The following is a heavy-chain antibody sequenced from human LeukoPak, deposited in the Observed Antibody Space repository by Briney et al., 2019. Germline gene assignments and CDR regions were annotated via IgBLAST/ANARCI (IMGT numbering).Heavy chain of an antibody. CDR3: ARDRGGIYYYYYYGMDV. CDR2: ISYDGSNK. CDR1: GFTFSSYA. Sequence: GGSLRLSCAASGFTFSSYAMHWVRQAPGKGLEWVAVISYDGSNKYYADSVKGRFTISRDNSKNTLYLQMNSLRAEDTAVYYSARDRGGIYYYYYYGMDVWGQGTTVTVSS. D-gene: IGHD4-23*01. V-gene: IGHV3-30*04. J-gene: IGHJ6*02.